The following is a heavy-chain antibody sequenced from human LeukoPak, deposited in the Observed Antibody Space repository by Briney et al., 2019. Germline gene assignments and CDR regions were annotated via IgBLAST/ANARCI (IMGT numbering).Heavy chain of an antibody. CDR2: VFTRGTT. CDR3: ARSSLAVYFDY. Sequence: QPSETLSLTCTVSGGSISSGSYYWNWIRQPAGKRLEWLGHVFTRGTTNYNASLEGRLTISLDTARNQFSLYLSSVTAADTAMYFCARSSLAVYFDYWGQGTLVTASS. J-gene: IGHJ4*02. D-gene: IGHD6-19*01. CDR1: GGSISSGSYY. V-gene: IGHV4-61*09.